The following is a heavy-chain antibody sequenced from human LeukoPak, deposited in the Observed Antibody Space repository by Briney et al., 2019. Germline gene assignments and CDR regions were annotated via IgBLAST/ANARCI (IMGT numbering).Heavy chain of an antibody. J-gene: IGHJ4*02. CDR3: ARGWYSSGWLHIPRLFDY. CDR1: GGSFSGYY. V-gene: IGHV4-34*01. Sequence: SETLSLTCAVYGGSFSGYYWSWLRQPPGKGLEWIGEINHSGSTNYNLYLKSRVTISVDTSQNQFSLKLSSVTAADTALYYCARGWYSSGWLHIPRLFDYWAQGTLVTVSS. CDR2: INHSGST. D-gene: IGHD6-19*01.